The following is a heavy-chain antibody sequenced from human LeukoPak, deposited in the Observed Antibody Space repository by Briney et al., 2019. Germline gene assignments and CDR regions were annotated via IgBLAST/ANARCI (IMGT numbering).Heavy chain of an antibody. CDR3: ARDLMGEFPFDY. CDR1: GFTVSSNY. CDR2: IYSGGST. J-gene: IGHJ4*02. D-gene: IGHD3-16*01. V-gene: IGHV3-66*01. Sequence: GGSLRLSCAASGFTVSSNYMSWARQAPGKGLEWVSVIYSGGSTYYADSVKGRFTISRDNSKNTLYLQMNSLRAEDTAVYYCARDLMGEFPFDYWGQGTLVTVSS.